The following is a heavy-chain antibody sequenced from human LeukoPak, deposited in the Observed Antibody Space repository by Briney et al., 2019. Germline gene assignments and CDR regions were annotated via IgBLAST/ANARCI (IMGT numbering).Heavy chain of an antibody. Sequence: PGGSLRLSCAASGFTVSSNYMSWFREAPGKGLEWVAVISYDGSNKYYADSVKGRFTISRDNSKNTLYLQMNSLRAEDTAVYYCAKGFGSYSSGWYDYWGQGTLVTVSS. V-gene: IGHV3-30*18. CDR2: ISYDGSNK. J-gene: IGHJ4*02. CDR3: AKGFGSYSSGWYDY. D-gene: IGHD6-19*01. CDR1: GFTVSSNY.